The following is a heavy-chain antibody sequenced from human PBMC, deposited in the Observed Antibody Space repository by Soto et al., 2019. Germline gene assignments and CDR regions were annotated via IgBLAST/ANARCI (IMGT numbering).Heavy chain of an antibody. Sequence: GGSLRLSCAASGFTASTNYMSWVRQAPGKGLEWVSVIYGGGTTYYADSVKGRFTISRDNSKNTLYLQMDSLRAEDTAVYFCARKVNGYNSHFDYWGQGTLVTVSS. CDR3: ARKVNGYNSHFDY. CDR2: IYGGGTT. D-gene: IGHD5-12*01. CDR1: GFTASTNY. V-gene: IGHV3-53*01. J-gene: IGHJ4*02.